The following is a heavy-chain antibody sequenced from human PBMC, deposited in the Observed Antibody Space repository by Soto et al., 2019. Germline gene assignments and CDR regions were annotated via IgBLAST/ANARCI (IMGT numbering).Heavy chain of an antibody. D-gene: IGHD3-22*01. V-gene: IGHV1-69*13. J-gene: IGHJ5*02. Sequence: SVKVSCKASGGTFSSYAISWVRQAPGQGLEWMGGIIPIFGTANYAQKFQGRVTITADESTSTAYMELSSLRSEDTAVYYCARAGVAYDSSGYYSFGFDPWGQGTLVTVSS. CDR2: IIPIFGTA. CDR1: GGTFSSYA. CDR3: ARAGVAYDSSGYYSFGFDP.